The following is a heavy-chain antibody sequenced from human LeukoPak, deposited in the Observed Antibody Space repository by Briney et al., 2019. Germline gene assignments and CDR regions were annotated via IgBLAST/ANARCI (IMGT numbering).Heavy chain of an antibody. J-gene: IGHJ6*02. CDR2: TYRGGTT. Sequence: GGSLRLSCAASGITVSGNYMNWVRQAPGQGLEWVSVTYRGGTTYYADSVKDRFTASRDNPGSTLYLQMNSLRAEDTAVYYCAREAYYYGSGTESGGSYFYGMDVWGPGTTVVVSS. V-gene: IGHV3-66*01. CDR3: AREAYYYGSGTESGGSYFYGMDV. CDR1: GITVSGNY. D-gene: IGHD3-10*01.